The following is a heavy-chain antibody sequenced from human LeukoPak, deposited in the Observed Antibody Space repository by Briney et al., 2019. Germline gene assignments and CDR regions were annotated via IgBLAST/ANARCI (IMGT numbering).Heavy chain of an antibody. Sequence: PGGSLRLSCAASGFTVSSNYMSWVRQAPGKGLEWVSVIYSGGSTYYADSVKGRFTISRDNSKNTLYLQMNSLRAEDTAVYYCARDGSSWGFFAFDIWGQGTMVTVSS. J-gene: IGHJ3*02. D-gene: IGHD6-13*01. V-gene: IGHV3-66*01. CDR3: ARDGSSWGFFAFDI. CDR2: IYSGGST. CDR1: GFTVSSNY.